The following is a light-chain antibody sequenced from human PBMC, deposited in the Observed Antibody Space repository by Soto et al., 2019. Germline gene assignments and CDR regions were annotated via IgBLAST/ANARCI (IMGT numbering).Light chain of an antibody. J-gene: IGKJ3*01. CDR1: QTVRNNY. Sequence: EFVLTQSPGTLSLSPGERATLSCRASQTVRNNYLAWYQQKPGQAPRLLFYSASRRATGVPDRFSGSGSGTDFTLTISRLEPEDFAVYYCQQYGSSPRTFGPGTKVDIK. V-gene: IGKV3-20*01. CDR3: QQYGSSPRT. CDR2: SAS.